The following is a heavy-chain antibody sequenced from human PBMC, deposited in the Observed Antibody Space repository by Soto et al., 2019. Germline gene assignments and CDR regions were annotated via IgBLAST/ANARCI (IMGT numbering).Heavy chain of an antibody. CDR2: IIPIQGKA. J-gene: IGHJ6*03. V-gene: IGHV1-69*02. CDR1: GGSFTSYS. D-gene: IGHD2-21*01. Sequence: QVQLVQSGAELKKPGSSVNVSCEASGGSFTSYSFTWVRQAPGQGLEWMGRIIPIQGKANYALKFQDRVTITADRSTRTVYMELTSLRPEDTAVYFCAKSLLFVDHGYMDVWGKGTTVTVSS. CDR3: AKSLLFVDHGYMDV.